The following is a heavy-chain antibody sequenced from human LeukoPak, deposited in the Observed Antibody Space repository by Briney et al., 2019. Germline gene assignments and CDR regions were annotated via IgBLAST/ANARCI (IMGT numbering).Heavy chain of an antibody. CDR2: INWNGGST. J-gene: IGHJ3*02. D-gene: IGHD2-2*02. Sequence: GGSLRLSCAASGFTFSSYAMHWVRQAPGKGLEWVSGINWNGGSTGYADSVKGRFTISRDNAKNSLYLQMNSLRAEDTALYYCARRDIVVVPASILGAFDIWGQGTMVTVSS. V-gene: IGHV3-20*04. CDR3: ARRDIVVVPASILGAFDI. CDR1: GFTFSSYA.